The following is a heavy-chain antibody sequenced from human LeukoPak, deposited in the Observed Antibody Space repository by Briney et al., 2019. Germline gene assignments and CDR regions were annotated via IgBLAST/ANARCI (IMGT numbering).Heavy chain of an antibody. J-gene: IGHJ4*02. Sequence: GGSLRLSCAASGFTFSTYAMSWVCKAPGKGLEWVSSISSISSHIFYADSVKGRFTISRDNAKNSLYLQMSSLRDEDTAVYYCARDLYGDYPFDYWGQGTLVTVSS. V-gene: IGHV3-21*01. CDR3: ARDLYGDYPFDY. CDR2: ISSISSHI. CDR1: GFTFSTYA. D-gene: IGHD4-17*01.